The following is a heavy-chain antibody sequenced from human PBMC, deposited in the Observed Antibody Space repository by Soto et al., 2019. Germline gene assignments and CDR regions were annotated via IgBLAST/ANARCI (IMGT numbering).Heavy chain of an antibody. CDR2: IIPIFGTA. CDR1: GGTFSSYA. Sequence: GASVKVSCKASGGTFSSYAISWARQAPGQGLAWMGTIIPIFGTANYAQKFQGRVTFTADESTSTAHMELSSLRSEDMDVYYCARMWPGGTMIEYYYYGMDVWGQGSTVTVSS. CDR3: ARMWPGGTMIEYYYYGMDV. J-gene: IGHJ6*02. D-gene: IGHD3-22*01. V-gene: IGHV1-69*13.